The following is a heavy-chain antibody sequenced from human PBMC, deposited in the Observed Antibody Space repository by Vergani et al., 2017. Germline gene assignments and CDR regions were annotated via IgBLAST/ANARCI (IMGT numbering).Heavy chain of an antibody. V-gene: IGHV3-7*01. Sequence: EVQMVESGGGLVKPGGSLRLSCVASGFTFTSYWMSWVRQAPGKGLEWVANIKQDGSEKYCVDSVKGRFTISRDNAKNSLYLQMNSLRVEDTAVYYCAREVLERRKGGWFDPWGQGTLVTVSS. D-gene: IGHD1-1*01. CDR1: GFTFTSYW. CDR2: IKQDGSEK. J-gene: IGHJ5*02. CDR3: AREVLERRKGGWFDP.